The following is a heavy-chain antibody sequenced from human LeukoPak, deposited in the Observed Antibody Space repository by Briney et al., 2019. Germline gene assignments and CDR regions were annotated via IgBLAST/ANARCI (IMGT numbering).Heavy chain of an antibody. CDR3: SCSGGSCYSRDDPVP. J-gene: IGHJ5*02. D-gene: IGHD2-15*01. CDR2: INHSGST. V-gene: IGHV4-34*01. Sequence: SETLSLTCAVFGVSFSNYYWSWVRQPPGKGLEWVGEINHSGSTKYNPSLKSRVTISVNTSKNQVSRKLTSVAAAGAAIYYCSCSGGSCYSRDDPVPWGQGTLVTVSS. CDR1: GVSFSNYY.